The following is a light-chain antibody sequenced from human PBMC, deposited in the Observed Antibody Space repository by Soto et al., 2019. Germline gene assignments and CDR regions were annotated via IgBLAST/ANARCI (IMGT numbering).Light chain of an antibody. Sequence: QSALTQPASVSGSPGQSITISCTGTSSDVGGYNYVSWYQQHPGKAPKLMIYDVSNRPSGVSNRFSGSKSGNTASLTISGLQAEDEAEYYCSSYTSSSTPWVFGGGTKVTVI. CDR2: DVS. V-gene: IGLV2-14*01. CDR3: SSYTSSSTPWV. CDR1: SSDVGGYNY. J-gene: IGLJ3*02.